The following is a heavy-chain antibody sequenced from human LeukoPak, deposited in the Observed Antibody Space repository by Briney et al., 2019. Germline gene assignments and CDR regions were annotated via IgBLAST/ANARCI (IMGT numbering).Heavy chain of an antibody. D-gene: IGHD6-13*01. CDR2: INHSGST. Sequence: SETLSLTCAVYGGSFSGYYWSWIRQPPGKGLEWIGEINHSGSTNYNPSLKSRVTISVDTSKNQFSLKLSSVTAADTAVYYCARADSSIYWFDPWGQGTLVTVSS. V-gene: IGHV4-34*01. CDR1: GGSFSGYY. CDR3: ARADSSIYWFDP. J-gene: IGHJ5*02.